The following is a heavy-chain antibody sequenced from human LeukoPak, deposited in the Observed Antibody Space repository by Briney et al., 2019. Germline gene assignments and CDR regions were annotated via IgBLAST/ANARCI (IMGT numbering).Heavy chain of an antibody. V-gene: IGHV3-49*03. D-gene: IGHD3-16*02. CDR1: GFTFGDYA. CDR3: ITDPVSLPNYYYYGMDV. J-gene: IGHJ6*02. Sequence: QTGGSLRLSCTASGFTFGDYAMSWFRRAPGKGLEWVGFIRSKTDGGTADYAAPVEGRFTVSRDDSKNTLYLQMNSLKTEDTAVYYCITDPVSLPNYYYYGMDVWGQGTTVTVSS. CDR2: IRSKTDGGTA.